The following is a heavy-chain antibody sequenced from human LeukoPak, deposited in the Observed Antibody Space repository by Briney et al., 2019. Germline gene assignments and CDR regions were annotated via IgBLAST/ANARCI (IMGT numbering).Heavy chain of an antibody. CDR3: AQDISWFAFDI. Sequence: GGSLRLSCAASGFTFSSYNMNWVRQAPGKGLQWVSGIGPGGDNKYYADSLEGRFTISRDNSKNTVYLQMNSLRAEDTALYYCAQDISWFAFDIWGQGTMVTVTS. V-gene: IGHV3-23*01. CDR1: GFTFSSYN. D-gene: IGHD3-10*01. CDR2: IGPGGDNK. J-gene: IGHJ3*02.